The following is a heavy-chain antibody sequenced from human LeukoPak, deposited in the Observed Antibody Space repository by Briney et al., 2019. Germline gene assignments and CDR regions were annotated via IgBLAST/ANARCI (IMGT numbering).Heavy chain of an antibody. J-gene: IGHJ4*02. CDR1: GFTFSSYA. Sequence: GGSLRLSCSASGFTFSSYAMHWVRQAPGKGLEYVSAISSNGGSTYYADSVKGRFTISRDNSKNTLYLQMSSLRAEDTAVYYCVKSEGYRQLVSPIDYWGQGTLVTVSS. D-gene: IGHD6-13*01. CDR3: VKSEGYRQLVSPIDY. V-gene: IGHV3-64D*06. CDR2: ISSNGGST.